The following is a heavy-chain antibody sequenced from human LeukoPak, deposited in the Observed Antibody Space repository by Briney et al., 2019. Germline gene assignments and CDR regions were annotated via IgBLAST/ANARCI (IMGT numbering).Heavy chain of an antibody. CDR1: GFTFDDYT. CDR3: AKDMHYDSSGYYYVGFDY. CDR2: ISGDGGST. D-gene: IGHD3-22*01. J-gene: IGHJ4*02. Sequence: GGSLRLSCAASGFTFDDYTMHWVRQAPGKGLEWVSLISGDGGSTFYADSVKGRFTISRDNSKISLYLQVNSLRTEDTALYYCAKDMHYDSSGYYYVGFDYWGQGTLVTVSS. V-gene: IGHV3-43*02.